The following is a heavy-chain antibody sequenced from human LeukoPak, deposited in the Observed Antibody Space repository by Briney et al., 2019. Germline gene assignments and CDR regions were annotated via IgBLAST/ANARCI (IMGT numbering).Heavy chain of an antibody. Sequence: PSETLSLTCAVSAGLVTNSYWSWIRQPPGKGLEWIGYVHHSGSTIYNPSLKSRTIISKDTSKNVFSLKVNSVTAADTAVYYCASDIAGFGGGIDYWGQGTLVTVSS. J-gene: IGHJ4*02. D-gene: IGHD2-15*01. CDR3: ASDIAGFGGGIDY. V-gene: IGHV4-59*02. CDR2: VHHSGST. CDR1: AGLVTNSY.